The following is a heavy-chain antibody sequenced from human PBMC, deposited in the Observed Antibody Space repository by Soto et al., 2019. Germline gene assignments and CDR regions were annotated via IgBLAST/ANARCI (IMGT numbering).Heavy chain of an antibody. CDR2: ISYDGSNK. D-gene: IGHD3-16*01. CDR1: GVTFSSYA. J-gene: IGHJ3*02. V-gene: IGHV3-30-3*01. CDR3: ARVYDYVWGTKGAFDI. Sequence: GGSLIRSVATSGVTFSSYAMHWVRQAPGKGLEWVAVISYDGSNKYYADSVKGRFTISRDNSKNTLYLQMNSLRAEDTAVYYCARVYDYVWGTKGAFDIWGQGTMVPVSS.